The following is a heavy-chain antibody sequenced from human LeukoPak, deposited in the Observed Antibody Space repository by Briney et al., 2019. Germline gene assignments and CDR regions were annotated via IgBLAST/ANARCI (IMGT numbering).Heavy chain of an antibody. J-gene: IGHJ4*02. V-gene: IGHV5-51*01. D-gene: IGHD3-10*01. CDR3: ARQRGYYGSGSLDY. Sequence: GQSLKISCKGSGYTFTSYWIGWVRQMPGKGLEWMGIIYPGDSDTTYSPSFQGQVTISADKSISTAYLQWSSLKASDTAMYYCARQRGYYGSGSLDYWGQGTLVTVSS. CDR2: IYPGDSDT. CDR1: GYTFTSYW.